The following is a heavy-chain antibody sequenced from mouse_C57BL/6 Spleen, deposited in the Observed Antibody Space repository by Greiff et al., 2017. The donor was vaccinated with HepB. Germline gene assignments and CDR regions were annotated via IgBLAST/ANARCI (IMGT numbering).Heavy chain of an antibody. D-gene: IGHD2-5*01. V-gene: IGHV14-3*01. J-gene: IGHJ2*01. CDR1: GFNIKNTY. Sequence: EVQLQQPVAELVRPRASVKLSCTASGFNIKNTYMHWVKQRPEQGLEWIGRIDPANGNTKYAPKFQGKATITADTSSNTAYLQLSSLTSEDTAIYYCAKVYYSNYYFDYWGQGTTLTVSS. CDR2: IDPANGNT. CDR3: AKVYYSNYYFDY.